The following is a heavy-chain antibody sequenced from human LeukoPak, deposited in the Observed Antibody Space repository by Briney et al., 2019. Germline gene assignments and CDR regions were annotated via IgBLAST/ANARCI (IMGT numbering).Heavy chain of an antibody. Sequence: VXXSCKASGYTFSDFYIHWVRQAPGQGLEYVGWITPKSGDTHSPQRFQGRVTMTRDASISPAYMELSSLRSDDTAVYFCARVRLADERAWAYWGQGTLVTVSS. D-gene: IGHD3-3*02. CDR3: ARVRLADERAWAY. V-gene: IGHV1-2*02. CDR1: GYTFSDFY. J-gene: IGHJ4*02. CDR2: ITPKSGDT.